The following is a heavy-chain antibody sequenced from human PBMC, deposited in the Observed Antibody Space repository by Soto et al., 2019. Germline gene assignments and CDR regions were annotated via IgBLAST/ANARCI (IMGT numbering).Heavy chain of an antibody. J-gene: IGHJ3*02. CDR3: AGQRWLQLISFQYAFDI. Sequence: SLRLSCAASGFTFSSYSMNWVRQAPGKGLEWVSSISSSSSYIYYADSVKGRFTISRDNAKNSLYLQMNSLRSEDTAVYYCAGQRWLQLISFQYAFDIWGQGTMVTVSS. D-gene: IGHD5-12*01. CDR1: GFTFSSYS. CDR2: ISSSSSYI. V-gene: IGHV3-21*04.